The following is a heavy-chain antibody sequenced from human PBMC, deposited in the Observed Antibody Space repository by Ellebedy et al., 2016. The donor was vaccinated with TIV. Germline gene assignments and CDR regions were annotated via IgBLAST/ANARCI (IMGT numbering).Heavy chain of an antibody. V-gene: IGHV1-46*01. CDR1: GYTFTSYY. CDR2: INPSGGST. CDR3: ARDLMGRGDY. J-gene: IGHJ4*02. Sequence: AASVKVSCKASGYTFTSYYIHWVRQAPGQGLEWMGIINPSGGSTSYAQKLQGRVTMTRDTSTSTAYMELSSLRSEDTAMYYCARDLMGRGDYWGQGTLVTVSS. D-gene: IGHD2-15*01.